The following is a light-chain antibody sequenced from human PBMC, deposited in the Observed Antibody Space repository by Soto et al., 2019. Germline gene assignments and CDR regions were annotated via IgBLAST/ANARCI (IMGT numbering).Light chain of an antibody. CDR2: DAS. J-gene: IGKJ2*01. CDR1: QSVNKY. CDR3: QQRGNWPA. V-gene: IGKV3-11*01. Sequence: EIVLTQSPATLSLSPGERATLSCRASQSVNKYLAWYQQKPGQAPRLLIFDASNRASGTPVRFSGSGSGTDFTLTISSLEPEDFAFYYCQQRGNWPAFGQGTKLEIK.